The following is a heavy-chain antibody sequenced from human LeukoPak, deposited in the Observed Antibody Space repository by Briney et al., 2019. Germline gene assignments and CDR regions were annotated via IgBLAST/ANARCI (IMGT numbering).Heavy chain of an antibody. CDR2: INHSGST. J-gene: IGHJ4*02. CDR3: ARGKPRPARYSSSSFDY. Sequence: SETLSLTCAVYGGSFSGYYWSWIRQPPGKGPEWIGEINHSGSTNYNPSLKSRVTISVDTSKNQFSLKLSSVTAADTAVYYCARGKPRPARYSSSSFDYWGQGTLVTVSS. CDR1: GGSFSGYY. V-gene: IGHV4-34*01. D-gene: IGHD6-13*01.